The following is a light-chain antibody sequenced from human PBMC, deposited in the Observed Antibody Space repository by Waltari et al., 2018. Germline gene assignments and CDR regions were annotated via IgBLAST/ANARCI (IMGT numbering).Light chain of an antibody. V-gene: IGLV4-69*01. J-gene: IGLJ2*01. Sequence: QLVLTQSPSASASLGASVKLTCTLSSGHSSYAIAWHQQQPEKGPRYLMKINSDGSHSKGDGIPARFSGSSSGAERYLTISSLQSEDEADYYCQTWGTGIGVFGGGTKLTVL. CDR3: QTWGTGIGV. CDR1: SGHSSYA. CDR2: INSDGSH.